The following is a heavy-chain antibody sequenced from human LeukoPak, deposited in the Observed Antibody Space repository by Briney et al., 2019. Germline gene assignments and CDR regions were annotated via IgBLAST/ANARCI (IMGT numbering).Heavy chain of an antibody. Sequence: SETLSLTCTVSGGSISSGDYYWRWLRQHPGKGLEWIGYIYYSGSTYYNPSLKSRLTISVDTSKNQFSLKLSSVTAADTAVYYCARTMYPYYYDSSGYYFFDYWGQGTLVTVSS. D-gene: IGHD3-22*01. CDR1: GGSISSGDYY. V-gene: IGHV4-31*03. J-gene: IGHJ4*02. CDR2: IYYSGST. CDR3: ARTMYPYYYDSSGYYFFDY.